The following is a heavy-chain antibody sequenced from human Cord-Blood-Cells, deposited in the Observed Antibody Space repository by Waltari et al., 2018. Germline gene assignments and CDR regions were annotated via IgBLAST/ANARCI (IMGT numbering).Heavy chain of an antibody. V-gene: IGHV1-69*12. D-gene: IGHD6-13*01. Sequence: QLRLMQFGATAKPPACSVRAPFVASGGPRSSYATRWRRQAPDHGLEWMGGIIPCLGTANYAQKFQGRVTITADESTSTDYVELSSLRSEDTAVYYWAREKPAAIAAAGRDAFDIWGQGTMVTVSS. J-gene: IGHJ3*02. CDR3: AREKPAAIAAAGRDAFDI. CDR2: IIPCLGTA. CDR1: GGPRSSYA.